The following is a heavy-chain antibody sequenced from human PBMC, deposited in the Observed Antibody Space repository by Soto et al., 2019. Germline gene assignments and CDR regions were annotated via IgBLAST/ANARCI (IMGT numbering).Heavy chain of an antibody. CDR1: DFPFSING. V-gene: IGHV3-74*02. CDR3: ARGDCVGGTCYSLAGSFYYYMDV. Sequence: EVQLVESGEGLVKLGGPLGLPCAASDFPFSINGRYWFGKAPGKGREGVPRINSDGSVSSHADSVRGRLTISRDNVKNTLYLHMDSLRAEDTAVYFCARGDCVGGTCYSLAGSFYYYMDVWGKGTTVTVFS. D-gene: IGHD2-15*01. CDR2: INSDGSVS. J-gene: IGHJ6*03.